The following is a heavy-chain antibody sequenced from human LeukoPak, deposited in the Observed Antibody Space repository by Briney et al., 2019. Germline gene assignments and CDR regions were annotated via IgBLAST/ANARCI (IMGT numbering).Heavy chain of an antibody. Sequence: SQTLSLTCTVSGGSISSGGYYWSWIRQPPGKGLEWIGYIYHSGSTYYNPSLKSRATISVDRSKNQFSLKLSSVTAADTAVYYCARDSDYGSGSYDYWGQGTQVTVSS. CDR3: ARDSDYGSGSYDY. CDR2: IYHSGST. CDR1: GGSISSGGYY. J-gene: IGHJ4*02. V-gene: IGHV4-30-2*01. D-gene: IGHD3-10*01.